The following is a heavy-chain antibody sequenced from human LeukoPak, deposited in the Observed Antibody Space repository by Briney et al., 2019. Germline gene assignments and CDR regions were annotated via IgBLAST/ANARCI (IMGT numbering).Heavy chain of an antibody. J-gene: IGHJ4*02. CDR3: ARVAYGSGSYYTLDY. D-gene: IGHD3-10*01. V-gene: IGHV3-7*01. CDR1: GFTFSSYW. Sequence: GGSLRLSCAASGFTFSSYWMSWVRQAPGKGLEWVANIKQDGSEKYYVDSVKGRFTISRDNAKNSLYLQMNSLRAEDTAVYYCARVAYGSGSYYTLDYWGQGTLVTVSS. CDR2: IKQDGSEK.